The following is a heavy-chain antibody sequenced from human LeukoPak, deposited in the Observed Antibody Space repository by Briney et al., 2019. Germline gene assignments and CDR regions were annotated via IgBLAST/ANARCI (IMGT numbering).Heavy chain of an antibody. CDR3: ATMTPITTGMRNWFDP. Sequence: ASVKVSCKASGYTFTGYYMHWVRQAPGQGLEWMGRINPNSGGTNYAQKFQGRVTMTRDTSISTAHMELSRLRSDDKAVYYCATMTPITTGMRNWFDPWGQGTLSPSPQ. D-gene: IGHD4-17*01. CDR1: GYTFTGYY. J-gene: IGHJ5*02. V-gene: IGHV1-2*02. CDR2: INPNSGGT.